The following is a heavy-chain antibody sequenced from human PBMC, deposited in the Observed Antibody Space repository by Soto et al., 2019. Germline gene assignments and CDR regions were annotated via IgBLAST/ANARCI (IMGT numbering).Heavy chain of an antibody. CDR3: ARAYSRRPDARDFDY. V-gene: IGHV4-34*01. J-gene: IGHJ4*02. Sequence: WETLSLTCAVYGGSFSGYYWSWIRQPPGKGLEWIGEINHSGSANYNPSLKSRVTISVETSKNQFSLKLSSVTAADTAVYYCARAYSRRPDARDFDYWGQGTLVTVSS. CDR1: GGSFSGYY. CDR2: INHSGSA. D-gene: IGHD6-13*01.